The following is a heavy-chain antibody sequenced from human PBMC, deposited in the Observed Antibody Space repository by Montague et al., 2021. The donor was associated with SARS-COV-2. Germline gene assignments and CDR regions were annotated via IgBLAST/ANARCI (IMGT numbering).Heavy chain of an antibody. V-gene: IGHV4-34*01. D-gene: IGHD3-3*01. CDR3: ARGQVTIFEVLIMLPAAGAVDV. J-gene: IGHJ3*01. CDR2: INDRGST. CDR1: GGSFSGYY. Sequence: SETLSLTCAVYGGSFSGYYWTWIRQPPGKGLEWVGEINDRGSTNYNPSFESRLTMSVDTPKNQFSLRLKSVSAADTAVYYCARGQVTIFEVLIMLPAAGAVDVWGQGTTVTVSS.